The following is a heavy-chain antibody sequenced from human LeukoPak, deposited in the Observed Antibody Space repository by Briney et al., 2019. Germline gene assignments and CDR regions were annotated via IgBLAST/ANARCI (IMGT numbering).Heavy chain of an antibody. V-gene: IGHV4-39*07. D-gene: IGHD6-13*01. CDR3: AGCIAAAGTGWFDP. J-gene: IGHJ5*02. Sequence: SETLSLTCTVSGDSISSSSYYWGWIRQPPGKGLEWIGSIYYSGSTYYNPSLKSRVTISVDTSKNQFSLKLSSVTAADTAVYYCAGCIAAAGTGWFDPWGQGTLVTVSS. CDR1: GDSISSSSYY. CDR2: IYYSGST.